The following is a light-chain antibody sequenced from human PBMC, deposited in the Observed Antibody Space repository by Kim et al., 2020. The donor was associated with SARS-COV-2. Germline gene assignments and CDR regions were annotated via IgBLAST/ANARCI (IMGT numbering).Light chain of an antibody. CDR3: QQYYSYPWT. CDR2: AAS. V-gene: IGKV1-8*01. CDR1: QGISIY. Sequence: AIRMTQSPSSFSASTGDRVTITCRASQGISIYLAWYQQKPGKAPKLLIYAASTLQSGVPSRFSGSGSGTDFTLTISCLQSENFATYYCQQYYSYPWTFGEVTKVDIK. J-gene: IGKJ1*01.